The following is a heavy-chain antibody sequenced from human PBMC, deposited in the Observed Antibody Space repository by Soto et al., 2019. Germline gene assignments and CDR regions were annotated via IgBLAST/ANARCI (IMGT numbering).Heavy chain of an antibody. D-gene: IGHD6-6*01. CDR2: IYYTGST. V-gene: IGHV4-61*01. Sequence: QVHLQESGPGQVKPSETLSLTCTVSGGSVNSDSYYWSWIRQPPGRGLEWIGYIYYTGSTNYNPSLKSRVTISIDTSRNQFFLKLSSVTAADTAVYYCAREFSNSPEAFDSWGQGSLVTVSS. CDR1: GGSVNSDSYY. J-gene: IGHJ4*02. CDR3: AREFSNSPEAFDS.